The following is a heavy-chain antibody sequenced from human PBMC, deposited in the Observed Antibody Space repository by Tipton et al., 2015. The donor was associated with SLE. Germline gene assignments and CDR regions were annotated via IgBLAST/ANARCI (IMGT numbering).Heavy chain of an antibody. D-gene: IGHD2-21*01. Sequence: LRLSCAASGISFSDHDMNWVRRPPGKGLEWIGEVYRSGSTNYNPSLKSRVTMSVDMSKNQFSLNLNSVTAADTAVYYCGRWSSCGADCYFLDYWGQGTLVTVSS. J-gene: IGHJ4*02. V-gene: IGHV4-34*01. CDR3: GRWSSCGADCYFLDY. CDR2: VYRSGST. CDR1: GISFSDHD.